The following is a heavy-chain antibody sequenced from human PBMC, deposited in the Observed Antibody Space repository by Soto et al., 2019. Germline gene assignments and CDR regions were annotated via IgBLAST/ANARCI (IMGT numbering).Heavy chain of an antibody. V-gene: IGHV1-69*01. J-gene: IGHJ4*02. CDR2: IIPMLGTA. CDR3: ARAPFLIGGFRSNLYYVDY. D-gene: IGHD2-15*01. Sequence: QVQLVQSGAEVKTPGSSVRVSCKASGGTFRTDAFSWVRQAPVQGLEWLGGIIPMLGTANYAQKFQGRVTISADDSTSTVYREQSNLRFVYTAAYYCARAPFLIGGFRSNLYYVDYWGQGTLVTVSS. CDR1: GGTFRTDA.